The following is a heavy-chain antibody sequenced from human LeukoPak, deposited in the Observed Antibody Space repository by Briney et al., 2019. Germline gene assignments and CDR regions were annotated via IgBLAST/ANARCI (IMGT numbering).Heavy chain of an antibody. J-gene: IGHJ4*02. V-gene: IGHV3-23*01. CDR2: ISGSGGST. Sequence: GGSLRLSCAASGFTFSSYAMSWVRQAPGKGLEWVSAISGSGGSTYYANSVKGRFTISRDNSKNTLYLQMNSLRAEDTAVYYCATRGDILTGYPYYFDYWGQGTLVTVSS. CDR3: ATRGDILTGYPYYFDY. CDR1: GFTFSSYA. D-gene: IGHD3-9*01.